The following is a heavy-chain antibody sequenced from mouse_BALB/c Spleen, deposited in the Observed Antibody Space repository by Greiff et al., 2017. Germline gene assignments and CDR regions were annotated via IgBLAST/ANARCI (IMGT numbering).Heavy chain of an antibody. CDR2: IWAGGST. CDR1: GFSLTSYG. CDR3: ARPLLRLRGAMDY. J-gene: IGHJ4*01. V-gene: IGHV2-9*02. Sequence: VQGVESGPGLVAPSQSLSITCTVSGFSLTSYGVHWVRQPPGKGLEWLGVIWAGGSTNYNSALMSRLSISKDNSKSQVFFKMNSLQANDTAIYYCARPLLRLRGAMDYWGQGTSVTVSS. D-gene: IGHD1-2*01.